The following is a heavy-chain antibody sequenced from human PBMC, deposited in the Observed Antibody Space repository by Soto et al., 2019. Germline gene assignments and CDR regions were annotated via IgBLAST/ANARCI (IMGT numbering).Heavy chain of an antibody. J-gene: IGHJ5*02. CDR1: GGSISSSRYY. CDR3: ARTPMVRGVIMLFDP. Sequence: SETLSLTCTVSGGSISSSRYYWGWIRQPPGKGLEWIGSIYYSGSTYYNPSLKSRVTISVDTSKNQFSLKLSSVTAADTAVYYCARTPMVRGVIMLFDPWGQGTLVTVSS. D-gene: IGHD3-10*01. V-gene: IGHV4-39*01. CDR2: IYYSGST.